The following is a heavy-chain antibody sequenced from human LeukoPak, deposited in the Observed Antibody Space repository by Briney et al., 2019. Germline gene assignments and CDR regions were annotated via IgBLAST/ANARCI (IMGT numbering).Heavy chain of an antibody. CDR2: IKSDGSIT. CDR1: GFTFSSYW. Sequence: GGSLRLSCAASGFTFSSYWMHWVRQAPGKGLVWVSRIKSDGSITSHADSVKGRFTISRDNAKNTLYLQMISLRAEDTGVYYCARDGSSWSNWLDPWGQGTLVTVSS. J-gene: IGHJ5*02. V-gene: IGHV3-74*01. D-gene: IGHD6-13*01. CDR3: ARDGSSWSNWLDP.